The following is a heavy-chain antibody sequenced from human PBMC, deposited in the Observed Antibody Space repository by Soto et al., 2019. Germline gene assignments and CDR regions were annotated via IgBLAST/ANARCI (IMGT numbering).Heavy chain of an antibody. Sequence: GGSLRLSCAASGFTFSSYGMHWVRQAPGKGLEWVAVISYDGSNKYYADSVKGRFTISRDNSKNKLHRQMNSLRAEDTAVYYCAKHQGLGIAVAGPDYWGQGTLVTVSS. CDR1: GFTFSSYG. J-gene: IGHJ4*02. CDR2: ISYDGSNK. V-gene: IGHV3-30*18. D-gene: IGHD6-19*01. CDR3: AKHQGLGIAVAGPDY.